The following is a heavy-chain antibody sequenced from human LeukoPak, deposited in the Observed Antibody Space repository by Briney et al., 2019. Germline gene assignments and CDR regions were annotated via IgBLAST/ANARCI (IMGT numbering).Heavy chain of an antibody. Sequence: PGGSLRLSCAASGFPFSVYWMHWVRQVPGKGLVWVSRISNDGSDTSYADSVKGRFTISRDNAKNTLYMQMDSLRAEDTAVYYCARDLVRGIIITAVAFDIWGQGTMVTVSS. CDR2: ISNDGSDT. CDR1: GFPFSVYW. CDR3: ARDLVRGIIITAVAFDI. J-gene: IGHJ3*02. V-gene: IGHV3-74*01. D-gene: IGHD3-10*01.